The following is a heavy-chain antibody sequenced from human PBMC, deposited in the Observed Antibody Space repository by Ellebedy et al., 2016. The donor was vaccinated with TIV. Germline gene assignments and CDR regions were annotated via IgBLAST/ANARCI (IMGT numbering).Heavy chain of an antibody. J-gene: IGHJ1*01. CDR3: ARGGYYYDSSGYYYSAEYFQH. V-gene: IGHV3-21*01. CDR2: ISSSSSYI. CDR1: GFTFSSYS. Sequence: GESLKISXAASGFTFSSYSMNWVRQAPGKGLEWVSSISSSSSYIYYADSVKGRFTISRDNAKNSLYLQMNSLRAEDTAVYYCARGGYYYDSSGYYYSAEYFQHWGQGTLVTVSS. D-gene: IGHD3-22*01.